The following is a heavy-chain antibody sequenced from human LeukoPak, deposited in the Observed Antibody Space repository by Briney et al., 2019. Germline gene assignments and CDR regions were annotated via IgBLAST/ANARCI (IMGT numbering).Heavy chain of an antibody. CDR1: GFTFSGYG. CDR3: AKQGGGMGRGYYMDV. V-gene: IGHV3-30*02. D-gene: IGHD3-16*01. Sequence: PGGSLRLSCAASGFTFSGYGMHWVRQAPGKGLEWVAFIRYDGSSKYYAEFVRGRFTISRDNSKNTVYLQMNSLRVEDTAVYYCAKQGGGMGRGYYMDVWGKGTTVTVSS. CDR2: IRYDGSSK. J-gene: IGHJ6*03.